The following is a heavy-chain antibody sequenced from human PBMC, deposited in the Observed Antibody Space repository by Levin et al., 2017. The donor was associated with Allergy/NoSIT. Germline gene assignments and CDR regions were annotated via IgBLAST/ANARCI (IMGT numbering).Heavy chain of an antibody. D-gene: IGHD3-16*01. CDR2: INHSGST. CDR3: ARGKRLGVFWFDP. CDR1: GGSFSGYY. Sequence: SETLSLTCAVYGGSFSGYYWNWIRQPPGKGLEWIGEINHSGSTNYNPSLKSRVTISVDTSKNQFSLKLSSVTAADTAVYYCARGKRLGVFWFDPWGQGTLVTVSS. J-gene: IGHJ5*02. V-gene: IGHV4-34*01.